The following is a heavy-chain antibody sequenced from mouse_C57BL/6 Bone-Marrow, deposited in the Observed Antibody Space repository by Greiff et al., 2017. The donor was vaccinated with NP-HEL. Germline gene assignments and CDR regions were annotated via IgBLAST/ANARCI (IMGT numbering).Heavy chain of an antibody. J-gene: IGHJ2*01. D-gene: IGHD2-3*01. CDR3: ARSPIYDGYYYFDY. CDR1: GYAFTNYL. V-gene: IGHV1-54*01. CDR2: INPGSGGT. Sequence: VQLQQSGAELVRPGTSVKVSCKASGYAFTNYLIEWVKQRPGQGLEWIGVINPGSGGTNYNEKFKGKATLTADKSSSTAYMQLSSLTSEDSAVYFCARSPIYDGYYYFDYWGQGTTLTVSS.